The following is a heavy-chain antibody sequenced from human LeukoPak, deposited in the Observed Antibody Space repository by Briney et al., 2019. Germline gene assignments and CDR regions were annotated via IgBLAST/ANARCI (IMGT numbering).Heavy chain of an antibody. J-gene: IGHJ2*01. V-gene: IGHV3-21*01. CDR1: GFIFNNYA. Sequence: GGSLRLSCTTSGFIFNNYAMHWVRQPPGKGLEWVSSISSSSSYIYYADSVKGRFTISRDNAKNSLYLQMNSLRAEDTAVYYCASLLAYCGGDCYPYFDLWGRGTLVTVSS. D-gene: IGHD2-21*02. CDR2: ISSSSSYI. CDR3: ASLLAYCGGDCYPYFDL.